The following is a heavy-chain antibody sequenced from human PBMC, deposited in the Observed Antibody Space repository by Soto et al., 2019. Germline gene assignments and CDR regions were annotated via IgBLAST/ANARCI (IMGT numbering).Heavy chain of an antibody. V-gene: IGHV3-7*03. J-gene: IGHJ4*02. CDR1: GFRFSDYW. Sequence: EVQLVESGGGLVQAGESLRLSCAASGFRFSDYWMTWVRQAPGKGLEWLANIKKDGSEQYYVPSVRGRFTISKDDSKNTVFLQMNNLRAEDTAVYYCARVGTSESFFDYWGQGTLVSVSP. CDR3: ARVGTSESFFDY. D-gene: IGHD7-27*01. CDR2: IKKDGSEQ.